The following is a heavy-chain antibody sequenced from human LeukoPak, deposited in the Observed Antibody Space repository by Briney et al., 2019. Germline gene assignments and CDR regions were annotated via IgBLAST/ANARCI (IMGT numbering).Heavy chain of an antibody. V-gene: IGHV3-53*01. CDR3: TRQGYCSGGSCPIDY. CDR1: GFTVSSNS. J-gene: IGHJ4*02. D-gene: IGHD2-15*01. CDR2: IDYSGGSS. Sequence: GGSLRLSCTVSGFTVSSNSWSWVRQAPGKGLEWVSSIDYSGGSSYYADSVKGRFTISRDDSKNTLYLQMNSLKTEDTAVYYCTRQGYCSGGSCPIDYWGQGTLVTVSS.